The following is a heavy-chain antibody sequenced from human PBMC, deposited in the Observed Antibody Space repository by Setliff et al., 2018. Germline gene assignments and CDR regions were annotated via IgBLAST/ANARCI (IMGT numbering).Heavy chain of an antibody. CDR3: ARDLITGTTEYYYGSGSLDGYLDY. Sequence: ASVKVSCKASGGTFSSYAISWVRQAPGQGLEWMGGIIPILGIANYAQKCQGRATITADKSTSTAYMELSSLRSEDTAVYYCARDLITGTTEYYYGSGSLDGYLDYWGQGTMVTVSS. CDR2: IIPILGIA. D-gene: IGHD3-10*01. V-gene: IGHV1-69*10. J-gene: IGHJ4*03. CDR1: GGTFSSYA.